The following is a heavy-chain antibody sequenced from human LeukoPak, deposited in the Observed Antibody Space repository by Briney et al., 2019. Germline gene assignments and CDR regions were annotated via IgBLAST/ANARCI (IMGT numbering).Heavy chain of an antibody. J-gene: IGHJ4*02. V-gene: IGHV4-30-2*01. D-gene: IGHD4-17*01. CDR2: IYHSGST. CDR3: ARGLKYGDPFDY. Sequence: PSETLSLTCTVSGGPISSGGYYWSWIRQHPGKGLEWIGYIYHSGSTYYNPSLKSRVTISVDRSKNQFSLKLSSVTAADTAVYYCARGLKYGDPFDYWGQGTLVTVSS. CDR1: GGPISSGGYY.